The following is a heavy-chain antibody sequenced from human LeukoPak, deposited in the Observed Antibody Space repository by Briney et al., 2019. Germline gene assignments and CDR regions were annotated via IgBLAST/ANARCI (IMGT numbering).Heavy chain of an antibody. CDR3: ARDYDILTGYYNFDY. CDR1: GGTFSSYP. J-gene: IGHJ4*02. V-gene: IGHV1-2*02. D-gene: IGHD3-9*01. CDR2: INPNSGGT. Sequence: ASVKVSCKASGGTFSSYPISWVRQAPGQGLEWMGWINPNSGGTNYAQKFQGRVTMTRDTSISTAYMELSRLRSDDTAVYYCARDYDILTGYYNFDYWGQGTLVTVSS.